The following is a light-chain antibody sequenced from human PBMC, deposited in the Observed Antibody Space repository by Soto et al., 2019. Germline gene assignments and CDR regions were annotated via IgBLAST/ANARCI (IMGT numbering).Light chain of an antibody. Sequence: DIVLTQSRGTLSLSPGERATLSCRASQSVSSSYLACYQHKPGQAPRLLIYGASSRASGIPDRFSGSGSGTDFTLTISRLEPEDFAVYYRQQYCSSPWTFGQGTKVDIK. V-gene: IGKV3-20*01. CDR1: QSVSSSY. CDR3: QQYCSSPWT. CDR2: GAS. J-gene: IGKJ1*01.